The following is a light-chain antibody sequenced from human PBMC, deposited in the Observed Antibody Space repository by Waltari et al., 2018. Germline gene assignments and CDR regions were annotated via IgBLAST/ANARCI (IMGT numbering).Light chain of an antibody. CDR1: QSVTSIS. CDR3: QQYDGEVVT. Sequence: EIVWTQSPGTLSLSPGARAILSWSASQSVTSISFTWYQQKLGHAPRLLIYGTSTRATGIPDRFSGSVSGTDFTLTISRLEPEDFAVYYCQQYDGEVVTFGGGTKVEI. CDR2: GTS. V-gene: IGKV3-20*01. J-gene: IGKJ4*01.